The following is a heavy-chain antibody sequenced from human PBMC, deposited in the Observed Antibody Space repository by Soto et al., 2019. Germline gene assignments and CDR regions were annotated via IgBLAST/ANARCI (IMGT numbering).Heavy chain of an antibody. CDR1: GFTFSSYG. CDR2: ISYDGSNK. CDR3: AKDHARGGSGYLYYFDY. J-gene: IGHJ4*02. D-gene: IGHD3-22*01. Sequence: PGGSLRLSCAASGFTFSSYGMHWVRQAPGKGLEWVAVISYDGSNKYYADSVKGRFTISRDNSKNTLYLQMNSLRAEDTAVYYCAKDHARGGSGYLYYFDYWGRGTLVTVSS. V-gene: IGHV3-30*18.